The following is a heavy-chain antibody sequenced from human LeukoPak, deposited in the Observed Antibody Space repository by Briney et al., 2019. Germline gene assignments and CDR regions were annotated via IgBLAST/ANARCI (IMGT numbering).Heavy chain of an antibody. Sequence: PGGSLRLSCAASGFTFSSYGMHWVRQAPGKGLEWVAVISYDGSNKYYADSVKGRFTISRDNSKNTLYLQMNSLRAEDTAVYYCASTGFRWRWRDGYNFNSMPRDAFDIWGQGTMVTVSS. J-gene: IGHJ3*02. D-gene: IGHD5-24*01. CDR2: ISYDGSNK. V-gene: IGHV3-30*03. CDR1: GFTFSSYG. CDR3: ASTGFRWRWRDGYNFNSMPRDAFDI.